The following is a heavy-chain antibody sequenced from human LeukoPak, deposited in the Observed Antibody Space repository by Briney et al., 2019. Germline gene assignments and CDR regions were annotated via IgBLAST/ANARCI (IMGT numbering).Heavy chain of an antibody. CDR3: ARAPGATRGGIHPESL. V-gene: IGHV4-59*12. Sequence: GSLRLSCAASGFTFSNYAMSWIRQPPGKGLEWIGYIYYSGSTNYNPSLKSRVTISVDTSKNQFSLKLSSVTAADTAVYYCARAPGATRGGIHPESLWGQGTLVTVSS. CDR1: GFTFSNYA. CDR2: IYYSGST. J-gene: IGHJ4*02. D-gene: IGHD4-23*01.